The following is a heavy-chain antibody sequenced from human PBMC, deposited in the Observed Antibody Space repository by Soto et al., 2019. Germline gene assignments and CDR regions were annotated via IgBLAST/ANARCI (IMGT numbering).Heavy chain of an antibody. CDR2: TYYRSRWYN. CDR3: AGTTSHQWYYMDV. V-gene: IGHV6-1*01. J-gene: IGHJ6*03. Sequence: SQTLSLTCAISGDRVSSNSAAWNWIRLSPSRGLEWLARTYYRSRWYNDYAVSVRSRITVNPDTSKNQFSLQLTSVTPEDTAVYYCAGTTSHQWYYMDVWGKGTTVPVSS. CDR1: GDRVSSNSAA. D-gene: IGHD1-7*01.